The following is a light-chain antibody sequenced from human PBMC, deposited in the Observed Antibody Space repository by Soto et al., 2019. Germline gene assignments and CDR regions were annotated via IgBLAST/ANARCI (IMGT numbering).Light chain of an antibody. CDR2: EVS. V-gene: IGLV2-14*01. CDR3: SSYTSSSIDYV. J-gene: IGLJ1*01. CDR1: SSDVGGYNY. Sequence: QSALTQPASVSGSPGQSITISCTGTSSDVGGYNYVSWYQQHPGKAPKLMIYEVSNRPSGVSNRFSGSMSGNTASLTISGLQAEDEADYSCSSYTSSSIDYVFGTGTKLTVL.